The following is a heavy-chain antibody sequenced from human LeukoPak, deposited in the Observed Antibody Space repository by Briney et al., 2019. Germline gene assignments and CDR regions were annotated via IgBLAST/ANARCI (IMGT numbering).Heavy chain of an antibody. CDR1: GYTFTSYG. D-gene: IGHD2-8*01. CDR2: ISAYNGNT. Sequence: ASVKVSCKASGYTFTSYGIGWGREAPGQGREWRGWISAYNGNTNYTQKLQGRVTMTTDTSTSTAYLELRSLRSDDTAVYYCARRRFNGYFDYWGQGTLVTVPS. CDR3: ARRRFNGYFDY. J-gene: IGHJ4*02. V-gene: IGHV1-18*01.